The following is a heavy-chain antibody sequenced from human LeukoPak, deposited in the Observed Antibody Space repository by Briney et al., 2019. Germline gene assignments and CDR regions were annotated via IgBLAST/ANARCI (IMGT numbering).Heavy chain of an antibody. J-gene: IGHJ5*02. CDR3: AKVVVPAAPPNWFDP. V-gene: IGHV3-48*03. Sequence: GGSLRLSCAASGFTFSSYEMNWVRQAPGKGLEWVSYISSSGSTIYYADSVKGRFTISRDNAKNSLYLQMNSLRAEDTAVYYCAKVVVPAAPPNWFDPWGQGTLVTVSS. D-gene: IGHD2-2*01. CDR2: ISSSGSTI. CDR1: GFTFSSYE.